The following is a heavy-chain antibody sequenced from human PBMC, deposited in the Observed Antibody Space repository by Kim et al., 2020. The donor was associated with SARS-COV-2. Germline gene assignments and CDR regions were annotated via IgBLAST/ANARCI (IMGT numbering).Heavy chain of an antibody. V-gene: IGHV4-34*01. CDR1: GVSFSGSY. Sequence: SETLSLTCAVYGVSFSGSYWSWIRQPPGKGLEWIGEINHSGSTNYNPSLKSRVTISVDTSKNQFSLKLSSVTAADTAVYYCARAPGRGGDRPRYFDFWGRGTLVTVSS. CDR3: ARAPGRGGDRPRYFDF. CDR2: INHSGST. D-gene: IGHD2-21*02. J-gene: IGHJ2*01.